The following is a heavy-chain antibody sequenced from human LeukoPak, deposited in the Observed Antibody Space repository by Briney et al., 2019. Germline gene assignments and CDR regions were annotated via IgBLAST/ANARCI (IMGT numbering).Heavy chain of an antibody. D-gene: IGHD4-23*01. CDR3: ARGASLRFRQSRYGGNSFDY. CDR2: INHSGST. CDR1: GFTFSNAW. J-gene: IGHJ4*02. V-gene: IGHV4-34*01. Sequence: TGGSLRLSCAASGFTFSNAWMSWVRQPPGKGLEWIGEINHSGSTNYNPSLKSRVTISVDTSKNQFSLKLGSVTAADTAVYYCARGASLRFRQSRYGGNSFDYWGQGTLVTVSP.